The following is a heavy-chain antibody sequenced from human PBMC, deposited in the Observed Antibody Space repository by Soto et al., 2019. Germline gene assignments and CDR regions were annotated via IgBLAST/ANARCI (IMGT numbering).Heavy chain of an antibody. D-gene: IGHD3-10*01. CDR2: IYYSGST. J-gene: IGHJ6*02. V-gene: IGHV4-31*03. Sequence: SETLSLTCTVSGGSISSGGYYWSWIRQHPGKGLEWIGYIYYSGSTYYNPSLKSRVTISVDTSKNQFSLKLSSVTAADTAVYYCARDNYGSGSYLGNYYYGMDVWGQGTTVTVSS. CDR3: ARDNYGSGSYLGNYYYGMDV. CDR1: GGSISSGGYY.